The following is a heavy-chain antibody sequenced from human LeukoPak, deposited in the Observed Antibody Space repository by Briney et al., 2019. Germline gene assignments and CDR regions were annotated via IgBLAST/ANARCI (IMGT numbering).Heavy chain of an antibody. CDR1: GFTLSSYG. J-gene: IGHJ4*02. Sequence: GRSLRLSCAASGFTLSSYGMHWVRQAPGKGLEWVAVISYDGSNKYYADSVKGRFTISRDNSKNTLYLQMNSLRAEDTAVYYCAKGLTYSSSWPHDYWGQGTLVTVSS. D-gene: IGHD6-13*01. CDR3: AKGLTYSSSWPHDY. CDR2: ISYDGSNK. V-gene: IGHV3-30*18.